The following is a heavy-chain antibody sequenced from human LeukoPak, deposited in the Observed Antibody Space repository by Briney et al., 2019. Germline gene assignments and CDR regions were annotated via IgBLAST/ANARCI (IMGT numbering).Heavy chain of an antibody. CDR1: GYTFITYE. Sequence: ASVTVSCKASGYTFITYEINWVRQAPGQGLEWMGWMNPNSGNTGYAQKFQGRVTMTRNTSISTAYMELSSLRSEDTAVYYCARAQGVIAASGGDPWGQGTLVTVSS. D-gene: IGHD6-6*01. J-gene: IGHJ5*02. CDR3: ARAQGVIAASGGDP. V-gene: IGHV1-8*01. CDR2: MNPNSGNT.